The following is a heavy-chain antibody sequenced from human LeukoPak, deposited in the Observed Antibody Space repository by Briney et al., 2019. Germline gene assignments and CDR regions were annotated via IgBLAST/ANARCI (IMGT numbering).Heavy chain of an antibody. CDR3: ARAAEYSSGWYLFDY. V-gene: IGHV4-59*12. CDR1: GDSISSYY. CDR2: VYHSGIT. D-gene: IGHD6-19*01. Sequence: PSETLSLTCTVSGDSISSYYWNWIRQPPGKGLEWIGYVYHSGITNYNPSLKSRVTMSVDTSKNQVSLKLSSVTAADTAMYYCARAAEYSSGWYLFDYWGQGIPVTVSA. J-gene: IGHJ4*02.